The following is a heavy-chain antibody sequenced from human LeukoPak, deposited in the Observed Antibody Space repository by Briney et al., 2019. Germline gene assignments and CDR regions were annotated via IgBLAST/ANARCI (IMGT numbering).Heavy chain of an antibody. Sequence: GGSLRLSCAVSGFTFSSYWMSWVRQAPGKGLEWVANINRDGSEKYYVDSVKGRFTISRDNAKNSLYLQMNSLRAEDTAVYYCARDRIAAAGTGGYYYYYYGMDVWGQGTTVTVSS. CDR1: GFTFSSYW. CDR3: ARDRIAAAGTGGYYYYYYGMDV. D-gene: IGHD6-13*01. V-gene: IGHV3-7*01. CDR2: INRDGSEK. J-gene: IGHJ6*02.